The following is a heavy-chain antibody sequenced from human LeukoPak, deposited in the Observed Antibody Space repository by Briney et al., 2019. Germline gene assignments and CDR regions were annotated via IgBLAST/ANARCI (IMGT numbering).Heavy chain of an antibody. Sequence: SVKVSCKASGGTFSSYAISWVRQAPGQGLEWMGMIIPILGIANYAQKLQGRVTITADKSTSTAYMELSSLRSEDTAVYYCARGEDSGYDSYYFDYWGQGTLVTVSS. CDR2: IIPILGIA. D-gene: IGHD5-12*01. V-gene: IGHV1-69*04. J-gene: IGHJ4*02. CDR3: ARGEDSGYDSYYFDY. CDR1: GGTFSSYA.